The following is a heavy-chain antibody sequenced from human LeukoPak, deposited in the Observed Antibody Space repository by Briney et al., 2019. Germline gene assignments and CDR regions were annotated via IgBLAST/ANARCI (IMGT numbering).Heavy chain of an antibody. D-gene: IGHD6-19*01. V-gene: IGHV1-24*01. J-gene: IGHJ4*02. CDR2: FDPEDGVT. CDR1: GYTLTELS. Sequence: ASVKVSCKVSGYTLTELSMHWVRQAPGKGLEWMGGFDPEDGVTIYAQKFQGRVTMTEDTSTDTAYMELSSLRSEDTAVYYCATESLYSAPLAGWGQGTLVTVSS. CDR3: ATESLYSAPLAG.